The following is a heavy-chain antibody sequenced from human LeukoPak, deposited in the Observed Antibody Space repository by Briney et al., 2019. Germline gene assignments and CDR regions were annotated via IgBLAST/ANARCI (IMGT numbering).Heavy chain of an antibody. CDR1: GFTFSGYW. CDR2: IQQDGSEK. Sequence: GGSLRLSCAASGFTFSGYWMSWVRQAPGKGLEWVANIQQDGSEKYYVDSVKGRFTISRDNAKNSLYLQMNSLRAEDTAVYYCARVKGDGYNYPRWFDPWGQGTLVTVSS. CDR3: ARVKGDGYNYPRWFDP. D-gene: IGHD5-24*01. V-gene: IGHV3-7*04. J-gene: IGHJ5*02.